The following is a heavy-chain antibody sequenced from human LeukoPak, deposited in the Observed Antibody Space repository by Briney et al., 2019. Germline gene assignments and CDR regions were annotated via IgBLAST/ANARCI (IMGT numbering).Heavy chain of an antibody. D-gene: IGHD1-14*01. CDR3: ARGGVVAGTNYYYYGMDV. Sequence: GGSLRLSCAASGFTFSSYEMNWVRQAPGKGLEWDSYISSSGSTIYYADSVKGRFTISRDNAKNSLYLQMNSLRAEDTAVYYCARGGVVAGTNYYYYGMDVWGQGTTVTVSS. CDR1: GFTFSSYE. J-gene: IGHJ6*02. CDR2: ISSSGSTI. V-gene: IGHV3-48*03.